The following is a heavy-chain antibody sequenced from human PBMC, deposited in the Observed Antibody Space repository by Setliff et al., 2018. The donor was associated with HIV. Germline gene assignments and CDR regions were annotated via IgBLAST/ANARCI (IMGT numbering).Heavy chain of an antibody. V-gene: IGHV5-51*01. CDR2: IYPADSDT. D-gene: IGHD4-17*01. CDR1: GYSFTNYW. CDR3: ATLDPNYGDYCNY. Sequence: GESLKISCKGSGYSFTNYWIGWVRQVPGKGLEWMGIIYPADSDTRYSPSFQGQVTISADKSISTAYLQWSSLRASDTAVYYCATLDPNYGDYCNYWGQGTLVTVSS. J-gene: IGHJ4*02.